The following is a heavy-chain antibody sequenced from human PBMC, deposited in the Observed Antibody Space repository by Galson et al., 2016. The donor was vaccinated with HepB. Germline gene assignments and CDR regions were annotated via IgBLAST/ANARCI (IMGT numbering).Heavy chain of an antibody. CDR2: IVPIFDAP. Sequence: SVKVSCKASGGSFRDLAINWVRQAPGHGLEWMGGIVPIFDAPNYARKFQGGVTITADTSTSTAYMELDSLTSEDTAVYFCATDVLGLFDYWGQGTLVTVSS. CDR3: ATDVLGLFDY. D-gene: IGHD3-16*01. CDR1: GGSFRDLA. V-gene: IGHV1-69*06. J-gene: IGHJ4*02.